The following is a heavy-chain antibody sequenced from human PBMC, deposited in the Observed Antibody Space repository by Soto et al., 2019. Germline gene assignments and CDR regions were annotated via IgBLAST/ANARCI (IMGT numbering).Heavy chain of an antibody. CDR1: GFTFSAYY. D-gene: IGHD3-16*01. CDR3: ATPLGGYERDFDYYGMAV. Sequence: PWGSLRLSCAASGFTFSAYYMSWIRQAPWKGPEWVSYISSSGSTIYYADSVKGRFTISRDSAKNSLYLQMNSLRSEDTAVYYCATPLGGYERDFDYYGMAVWGHGTTVTVSS. CDR2: ISSSGSTI. V-gene: IGHV3-11*01. J-gene: IGHJ6*02.